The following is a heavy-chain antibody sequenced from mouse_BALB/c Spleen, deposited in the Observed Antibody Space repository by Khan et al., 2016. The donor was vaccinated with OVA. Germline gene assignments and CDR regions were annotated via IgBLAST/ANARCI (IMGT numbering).Heavy chain of an antibody. V-gene: IGHV1-4*01. Sequence: QVQLQQSGAELARPGASLKMSCKASGYTFTSYTMHWVRQRPGQPPEWIGHINPSNSYTNYNQNFNDKATLIVDNSSNTAYMQLSSLTSEDSAFYYCVREGAYHRSDGWFAYWGQGTLVTVSA. CDR3: VREGAYHRSDGWFAY. CDR2: INPSNSYT. CDR1: GYTFTSYT. J-gene: IGHJ3*01. D-gene: IGHD2-14*01.